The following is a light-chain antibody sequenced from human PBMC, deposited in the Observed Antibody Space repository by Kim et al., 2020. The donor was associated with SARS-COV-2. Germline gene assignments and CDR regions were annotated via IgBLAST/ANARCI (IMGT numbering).Light chain of an antibody. J-gene: IGLJ3*02. CDR1: SSNIGSNY. Sequence: GQRVTSSCSGSSSNIGSNYVCWYQPLPGTAPKLLIYKNNQRPSGVPGRFSGSKSGTSASLAISGLRSEDEADYYCAAWDGSLSGRVFGGGTQLTVL. CDR3: AAWDGSLSGRV. V-gene: IGLV1-47*01. CDR2: KNN.